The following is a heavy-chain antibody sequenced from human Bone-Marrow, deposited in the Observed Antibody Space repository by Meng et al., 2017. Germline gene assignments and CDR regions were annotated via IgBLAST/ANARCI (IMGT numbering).Heavy chain of an antibody. CDR1: GFTFSSYW. V-gene: IGHV3-7*01. Sequence: GESLKISCAASGFTFSSYWMSWVRQAPGKGLEWVANIKQDGSEKYYVDSVKGRFTISRDNAKNSLYLQMNSLRAEDTAVYYCARDNADGFYDDVWGSYRYVYWDYWGQGTLVTVSS. CDR3: ARDNADGFYDDVWGSYRYVYWDY. D-gene: IGHD3-16*02. J-gene: IGHJ4*02. CDR2: IKQDGSEK.